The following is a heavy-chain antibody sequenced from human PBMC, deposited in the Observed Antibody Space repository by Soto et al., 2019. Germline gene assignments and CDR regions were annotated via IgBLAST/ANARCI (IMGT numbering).Heavy chain of an antibody. V-gene: IGHV3-7*01. CDR1: GFTFSSYW. CDR2: IKQDGSEK. CDR3: ASLATDAAMVKPH. D-gene: IGHD5-18*01. J-gene: IGHJ4*02. Sequence: GGSLRLSCAASGFTFSSYWMSWVRQAPGKGLEWVANIKQDGSEKYYVDSVKGRFTISRDNSKNSLYLQMNSLRAEDTAVYYCASLATDAAMVKPHWGQGTLVTVSS.